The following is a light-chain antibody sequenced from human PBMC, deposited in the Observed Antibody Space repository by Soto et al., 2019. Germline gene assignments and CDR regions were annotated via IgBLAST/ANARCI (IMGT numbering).Light chain of an antibody. J-gene: IGKJ3*01. CDR2: GAN. CDR1: QAVGNN. CDR3: QKYNSAPFT. V-gene: IGKV1-27*01. Sequence: DIQLTQFPSSLSASVGARVTITCRPSQAVGNNLAGNQQKPGKVPELLIYGANTLQSGVPSRFSGSGSGTDFTLTISRLQPEDVATYYCQKYNSAPFTFGPGTKVDIK.